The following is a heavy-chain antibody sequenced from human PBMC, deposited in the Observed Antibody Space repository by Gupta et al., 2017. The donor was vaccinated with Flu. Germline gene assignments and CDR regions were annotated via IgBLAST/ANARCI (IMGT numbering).Heavy chain of an antibody. D-gene: IGHD5-18*01. Sequence: EVQLVESGGGLVQPGGSLRLSCAASGFTFSSYAMHWVRQAPGKGLEYVSAISSNGGSTYYANSVKGRFTISRDNSKNTLYLQMGSLRAEDMAVYYCARDLGGAMVNPSDYWGQGTLVTVSS. CDR1: GFTFSSYA. V-gene: IGHV3-64*01. CDR2: ISSNGGST. J-gene: IGHJ4*02. CDR3: ARDLGGAMVNPSDY.